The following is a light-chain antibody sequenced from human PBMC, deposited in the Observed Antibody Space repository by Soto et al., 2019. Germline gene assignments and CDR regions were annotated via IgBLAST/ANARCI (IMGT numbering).Light chain of an antibody. J-gene: IGKJ2*01. CDR3: QQFYKTPPYT. Sequence: DTVMTQSPDSLAVALGERATINCKSSQSVLYTSNNKNYLAWYQQKPGQPPTLLISWAFIRESGVPDRFSGSGSGTDFTLTINSVQAEDVAVYYCQQFYKTPPYTFGQGTRLEIK. CDR2: WAF. CDR1: QSVLYTSNNKNY. V-gene: IGKV4-1*01.